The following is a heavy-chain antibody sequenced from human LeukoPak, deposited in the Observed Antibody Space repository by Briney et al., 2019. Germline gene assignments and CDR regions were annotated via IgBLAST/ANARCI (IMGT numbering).Heavy chain of an antibody. CDR1: GFTFSTHW. CDR2: INHDGSDK. D-gene: IGHD1-26*01. J-gene: IGHJ4*02. Sequence: PGGSLRLSCAASGFTFSTHWMSWVRQAPGRGLEWVANINHDGSDKYYVDSVKGRFTISRDNAKNSLYLQMNSLRAEDTAVYYCARDMFSGSYSGVNYWGQGIPVTVSS. V-gene: IGHV3-7*04. CDR3: ARDMFSGSYSGVNY.